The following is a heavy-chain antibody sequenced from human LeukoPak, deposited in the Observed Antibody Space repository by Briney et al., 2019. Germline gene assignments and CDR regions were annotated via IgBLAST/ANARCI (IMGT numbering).Heavy chain of an antibody. Sequence: PGGSLRLSCAASGFTFSSYAMSWVRQAPGKGLERVSAISGSGGSTYYADSVKGRFTISRDNSKNTLYLQMNSLRAEDTAVYYCAKCILTGYYKGYMDVWGKGTTVTISS. D-gene: IGHD3-9*01. CDR2: ISGSGGST. J-gene: IGHJ6*03. V-gene: IGHV3-23*01. CDR1: GFTFSSYA. CDR3: AKCILTGYYKGYMDV.